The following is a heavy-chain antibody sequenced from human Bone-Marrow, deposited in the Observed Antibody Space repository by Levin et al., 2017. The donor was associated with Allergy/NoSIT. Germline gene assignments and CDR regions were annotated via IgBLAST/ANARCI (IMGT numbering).Heavy chain of an antibody. CDR2: INPNSGGT. V-gene: IGHV1-2*06. Sequence: ASVKVSCKASGYTFTGYYMHWVRQAPGQGLEWMGRINPNSGGTNYAQKFQGRVTMTRDTSISTAYMELSRLRSDDTAVYYCARGENDYSNYDYWGQGTLVTVSS. CDR1: GYTFTGYY. CDR3: ARGENDYSNYDY. J-gene: IGHJ4*02. D-gene: IGHD4-11*01.